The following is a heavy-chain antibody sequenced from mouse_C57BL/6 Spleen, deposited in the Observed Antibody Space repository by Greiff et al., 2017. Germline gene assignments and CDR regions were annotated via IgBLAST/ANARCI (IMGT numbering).Heavy chain of an antibody. V-gene: IGHV1-39*01. CDR2: INPNYGTT. J-gene: IGHJ4*01. D-gene: IGHD1-1*01. CDR1: GYSFTDYN. Sequence: QLVESGPELVKPGASVKISCKASGYSFTDYNMNWVKQSNGKSLEWIGVINPNYGTTSYNQKFKGKATLTVDQSSSTAYMQLNSLTSEDSAVYYCARSIYYYGSTYAMDYWGQGTSVTVSS. CDR3: ARSIYYYGSTYAMDY.